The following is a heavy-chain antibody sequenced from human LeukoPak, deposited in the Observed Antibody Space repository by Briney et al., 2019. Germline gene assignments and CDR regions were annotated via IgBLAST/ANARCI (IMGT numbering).Heavy chain of an antibody. Sequence: TSETLSLTCAVYGGSFSGYYWSWIRQPPGKGLEWIGEINHSGSTNYNPSLKSRVTISVDTSKNQFSLRLSSVTAADTAVYYCARERAAKTRFDYWGQGTLVTVSS. D-gene: IGHD1-1*01. V-gene: IGHV4-34*01. CDR2: INHSGST. CDR1: GGSFSGYY. J-gene: IGHJ4*02. CDR3: ARERAAKTRFDY.